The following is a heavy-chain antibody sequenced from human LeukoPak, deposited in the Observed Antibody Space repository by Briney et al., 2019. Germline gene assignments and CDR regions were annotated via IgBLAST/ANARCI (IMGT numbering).Heavy chain of an antibody. J-gene: IGHJ2*01. D-gene: IGHD3-22*01. CDR1: GGSITSYY. CDR3: ARLHYYYDSTGSQYWYFDL. Sequence: SETLSLTCTVSGGSITSYYWSWIRQPPGKGLECLGYIHYSGSTNYNPSLKSRVTISVDTSKNQFSLKLSSVTAADTAVYYCARLHYYYDSTGSQYWYFDLWGRGTLVTVSS. V-gene: IGHV4-59*08. CDR2: IHYSGST.